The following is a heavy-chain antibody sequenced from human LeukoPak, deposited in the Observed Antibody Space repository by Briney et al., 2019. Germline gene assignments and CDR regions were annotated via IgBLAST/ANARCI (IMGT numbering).Heavy chain of an antibody. CDR3: AKAGIGVVGYFDY. CDR2: IRGSGGGT. J-gene: IGHJ4*02. CDR1: GFTFNSYA. V-gene: IGHV3-23*01. Sequence: PGGSLRLSCAASGFTFNSYAMSWVRQAPGKGLEWVSAIRGSGGGTYYAESVKGRFTISRDNSKSTLYLQMNSLRDEDTALYYCAKAGIGVVGYFDYWGQGTLVTVSS. D-gene: IGHD6-19*01.